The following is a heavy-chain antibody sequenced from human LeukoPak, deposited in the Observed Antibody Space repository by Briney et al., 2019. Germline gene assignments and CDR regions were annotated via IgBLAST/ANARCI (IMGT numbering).Heavy chain of an antibody. Sequence: GASVKVSCKASGYTFTSYYMHWVRQAPGQGLEWMGIINPSGGSTSCAQKFQGRVTMTRDTSTSTVYMELSSLRSEDTAVYYCARAPDTAMPSSLYSYGMDVWGQGTTVTVSS. CDR1: GYTFTSYY. CDR2: INPSGGST. V-gene: IGHV1-46*01. CDR3: ARAPDTAMPSSLYSYGMDV. D-gene: IGHD5-18*01. J-gene: IGHJ6*02.